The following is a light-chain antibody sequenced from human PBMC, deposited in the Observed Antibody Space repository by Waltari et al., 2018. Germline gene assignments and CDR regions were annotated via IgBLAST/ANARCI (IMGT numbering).Light chain of an antibody. CDR2: WAS. Sequence: DIVMTQSPDSLAVSLGERDTINSKSSQSVVYSSNNKNYLAWYQQKPGQPPKLLIYWASPRESGVPDRFSGSGSGTQFTLTITSLQAEDVAVYYCQQYYSIPLTFGGGTRREIK. CDR1: QSVVYSSNNKNY. CDR3: QQYYSIPLT. J-gene: IGKJ4*01. V-gene: IGKV4-1*01.